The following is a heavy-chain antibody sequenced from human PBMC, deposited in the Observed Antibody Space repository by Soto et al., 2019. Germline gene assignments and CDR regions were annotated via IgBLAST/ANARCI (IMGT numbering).Heavy chain of an antibody. D-gene: IGHD6-13*01. CDR2: IYYSGST. CDR1: GGSISSGGYY. CDR3: ARDTKAAAGLYSYYYGMDV. J-gene: IGHJ6*02. V-gene: IGHV4-31*03. Sequence: TLSLTCTVSGGSISSGGYYWSWIRQHPGKGLEWIGYIYYSGSTYYNPSLKSRVTISVDTSKNQFSLKLSSVTAADTAVYYCARDTKAAAGLYSYYYGMDVWGQGTTVTVSS.